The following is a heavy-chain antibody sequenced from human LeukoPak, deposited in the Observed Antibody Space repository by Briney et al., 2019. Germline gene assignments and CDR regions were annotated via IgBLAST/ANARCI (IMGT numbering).Heavy chain of an antibody. Sequence: GGSLRLSCAASGFTFSSYSMNWVRQAPGKGLEWVSYISSSSSAICYADSVKGRFTISRDNAKNSLYLQMNSLRAEDTAVYYCARGDYPFLLWGQGTLVTVSS. D-gene: IGHD4-17*01. CDR2: ISSSSSAI. J-gene: IGHJ4*02. CDR3: ARGDYPFLL. V-gene: IGHV3-48*04. CDR1: GFTFSSYS.